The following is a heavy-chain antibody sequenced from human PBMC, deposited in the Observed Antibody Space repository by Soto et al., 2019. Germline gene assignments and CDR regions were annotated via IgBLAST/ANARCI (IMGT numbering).Heavy chain of an antibody. V-gene: IGHV1-3*04. D-gene: IGHD1-7*01. CDR2: INTGNGKT. CDR3: VRFSGTPV. Sequence: ASVKVSCKTSGYTFTYYALHWVRQAPGQGLEWMRWINTGNGKTKYSQNFQGRLTITRDTSATTLYMELSSLRSEDTTVYYCVRFSGTPVWGQGTLVTVSS. J-gene: IGHJ4*02. CDR1: GYTFTYYA.